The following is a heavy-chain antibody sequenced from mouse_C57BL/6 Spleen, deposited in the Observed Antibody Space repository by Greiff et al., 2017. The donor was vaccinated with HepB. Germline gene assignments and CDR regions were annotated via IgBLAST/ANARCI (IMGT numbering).Heavy chain of an antibody. CDR3: ARGRETGTLAY. CDR1: GYAFRSYW. CDR2: DYPGDGDT. D-gene: IGHD4-1*01. V-gene: IGHV1-80*01. Sequence: VQLAQSGAWLVKPGASGKISWKASGYAFRSYWMKWGKQGPGKGLEGVGKDYPGDGDTNYKGKFKGKATLTAEQSSSTAYIQLSSLTSEGSAVYFCARGRETGTLAYWGQGTLVTVSA. J-gene: IGHJ3*01.